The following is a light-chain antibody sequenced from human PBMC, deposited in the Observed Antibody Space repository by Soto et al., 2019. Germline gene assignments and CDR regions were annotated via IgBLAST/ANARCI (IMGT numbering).Light chain of an antibody. V-gene: IGKV3-15*01. CDR3: QQYKLWYT. CDR1: KSISSD. CDR2: DAS. Sequence: EIVMTQSPATLSLSPGERATLSCRASKSISSDLAWYQQKPGQAPRLLIYDASTRATGIPARFSGSGAGTEFTLTISSLQSEDFAVYYCQQYKLWYTFGQGTKLEIK. J-gene: IGKJ2*01.